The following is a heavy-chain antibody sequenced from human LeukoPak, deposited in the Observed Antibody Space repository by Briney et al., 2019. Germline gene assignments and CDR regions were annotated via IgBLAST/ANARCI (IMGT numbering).Heavy chain of an antibody. CDR3: ARRVTSNWFDP. CDR1: GGSISSYY. J-gene: IGHJ5*02. D-gene: IGHD2-21*02. V-gene: IGHV4-59*08. CDR2: MYYSGST. Sequence: SETLSLTCTVSGGSISSYYWSWIRQPPGKGLEWFGYMYYSGSTNYNPSLKSRVTISVDMSKNQFSLKVSSVTAADTAVYYCARRVTSNWFDPWGQGTLVTVSS.